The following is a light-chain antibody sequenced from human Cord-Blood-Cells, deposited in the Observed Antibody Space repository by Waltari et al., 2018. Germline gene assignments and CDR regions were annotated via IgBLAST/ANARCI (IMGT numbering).Light chain of an antibody. J-gene: IGKJ1*01. V-gene: IGKV1-39*01. Sequence: FHIPRSPSSRPPPVGDSSPITCRASQGISSYLNWYQQKPGKAPKLLIYAASSLQSGVPSRFSGSGSGTDFTLTISSLQPEDFATYYCQQIYSSPQTFGQGTKVEIK. CDR2: AAS. CDR1: QGISSY. CDR3: QQIYSSPQT.